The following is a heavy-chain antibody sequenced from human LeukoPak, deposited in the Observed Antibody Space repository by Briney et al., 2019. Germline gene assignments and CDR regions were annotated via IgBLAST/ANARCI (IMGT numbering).Heavy chain of an antibody. Sequence: GGSLRLSCAGCGFIFSSYAMRWVRQARGQGLEWVSVISDSGDYTSYADSVSGRFTISRDNSRTMLYLQMISLRPEDTAVYYCAKDTSIGKYCTNGVCSPFDYWGQGTLVTVSS. CDR1: GFIFSSYA. J-gene: IGHJ4*02. V-gene: IGHV3-23*01. CDR2: ISDSGDYT. CDR3: AKDTSIGKYCTNGVCSPFDY. D-gene: IGHD2-8*01.